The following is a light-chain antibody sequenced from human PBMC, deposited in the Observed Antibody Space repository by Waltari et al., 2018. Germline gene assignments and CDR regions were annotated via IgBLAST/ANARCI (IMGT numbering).Light chain of an antibody. V-gene: IGKV3-20*01. CDR1: QSVSRSY. Sequence: EIVLTQSPGPLSLSPGQRATLPCRASQSVSRSYLAWYQQKPGQAPRVLIHGASNRATGIPDRFSGSGSGTDFTLTISRLEPEDFAVYYCQQYGSSPWTFGQGTKVEIK. CDR3: QQYGSSPWT. CDR2: GAS. J-gene: IGKJ1*01.